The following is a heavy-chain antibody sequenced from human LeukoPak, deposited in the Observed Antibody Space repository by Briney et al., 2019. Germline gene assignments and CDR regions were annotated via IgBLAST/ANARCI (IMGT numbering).Heavy chain of an antibody. J-gene: IGHJ4*02. CDR3: AREYSGSYYFDS. D-gene: IGHD1-26*01. CDR1: GFSVSTTY. V-gene: IGHV3-53*01. Sequence: PGGSLRLSCAASGFSVSTTYMSWVRQAPGKGLEWVSVIYSGGSTYSADSEKGRFTISRDNSKNTLYLQMNSLRAEDTAVYYCAREYSGSYYFDSWGQGTLVTVSS. CDR2: IYSGGST.